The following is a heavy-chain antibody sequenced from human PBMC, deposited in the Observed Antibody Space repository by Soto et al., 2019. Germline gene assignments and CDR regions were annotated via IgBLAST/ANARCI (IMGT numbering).Heavy chain of an antibody. Sequence: QVQLQESGPGLVKPSQTLSLTCTVSGGSISSGDYYWSWIRQPPGKGLEWIGYIYYSGSTYYNPSLKSRVTISVDTSKNKFSLKLSSVTAADTAVYYCARVGGFGATTIDYWGKGTLVTVSS. J-gene: IGHJ4*02. CDR2: IYYSGST. V-gene: IGHV4-30-4*01. CDR1: GGSISSGDYY. CDR3: ARVGGFGATTIDY. D-gene: IGHD3-10*01.